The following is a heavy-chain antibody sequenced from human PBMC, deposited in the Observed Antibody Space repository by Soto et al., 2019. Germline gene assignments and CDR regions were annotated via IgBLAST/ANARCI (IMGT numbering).Heavy chain of an antibody. CDR2: IYYSGST. J-gene: IGHJ6*02. CDR1: GGSISSGGYY. CDR3: ARDRATYDKLELDPGDYYGMDV. Sequence: QVQLQESGPGLVKPSQTLSLTCTVSGGSISSGGYYWSWIRQHPGKGLEWIGYIYYSGSTYYNPSLKSRVTISVDTSKNQFSLKLSSVTAADTAVYYCARDRATYDKLELDPGDYYGMDVWGQGTTVTVSS. V-gene: IGHV4-31*03. D-gene: IGHD1-7*01.